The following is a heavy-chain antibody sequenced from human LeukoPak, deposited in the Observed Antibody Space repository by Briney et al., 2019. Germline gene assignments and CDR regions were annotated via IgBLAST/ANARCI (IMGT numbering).Heavy chain of an antibody. J-gene: IGHJ4*02. Sequence: GGSLRLSCAASGFTFSSYDMHWVRQATGKGLEWASGIGTAGDTYYPASVKGRFTISRENAMNSLYLQMNSLRAGDTAVYYCASRQSYTGYNYWGQGTLVTVSS. CDR1: GFTFSSYD. D-gene: IGHD5-24*01. V-gene: IGHV3-13*04. CDR2: IGTAGDT. CDR3: ASRQSYTGYNY.